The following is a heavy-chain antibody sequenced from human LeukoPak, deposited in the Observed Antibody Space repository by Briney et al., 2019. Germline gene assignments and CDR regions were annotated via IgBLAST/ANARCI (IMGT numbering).Heavy chain of an antibody. CDR1: GYTFSSYS. V-gene: IGHV1-18*01. Sequence: WASVKVSCKASGYTFSSYSISWVRQAPGQGLEWMGWISAKKGNTIYAQKVKGRVTMTTDTSTSTANMELRSLKSDDTAVYYCARASYCSDGSCYSDYWGQGTLVTVSS. CDR2: ISAKKGNT. CDR3: ARASYCSDGSCYSDY. J-gene: IGHJ4*02. D-gene: IGHD2-15*01.